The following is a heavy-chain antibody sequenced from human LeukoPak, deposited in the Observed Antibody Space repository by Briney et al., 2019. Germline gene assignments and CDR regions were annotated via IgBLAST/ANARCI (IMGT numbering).Heavy chain of an antibody. J-gene: IGHJ6*03. CDR3: ARDGAPPFPYYYYYYMDV. D-gene: IGHD1-26*01. V-gene: IGHV3-30*04. CDR2: ISYDGSNK. Sequence: PGGSLRLSCAASGFTFSSYAMHWVRQAPGKGLEWVAVISYDGSNKYYADSVKGRFTISRDNSKNTLYLQMNSLRAEDTAVYYCARDGAPPFPYYYYYYMDVWGKGTTVTVSS. CDR1: GFTFSSYA.